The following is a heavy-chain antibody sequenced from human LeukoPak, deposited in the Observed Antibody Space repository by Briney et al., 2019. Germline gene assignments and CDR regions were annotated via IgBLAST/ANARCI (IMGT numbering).Heavy chain of an antibody. CDR3: ARGGDLDYDILTGYYNVMYNWFDP. V-gene: IGHV1-18*01. CDR2: ISAYNGNT. J-gene: IGHJ5*02. Sequence: ASVKVSCKASGYTFTSYGISWVRQAPGQGLEWMGWISAYNGNTNYAQKLQGRVTMTTDTSTSTAYMDLRSLRSDDTAVYYCARGGDLDYDILTGYYNVMYNWFDPWGQGTLVTVSS. CDR1: GYTFTSYG. D-gene: IGHD3-9*01.